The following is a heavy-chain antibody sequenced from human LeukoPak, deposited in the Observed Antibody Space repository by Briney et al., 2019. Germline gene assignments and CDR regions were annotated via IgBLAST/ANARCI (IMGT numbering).Heavy chain of an antibody. Sequence: SETLSLTCAVDGGSLSVYYWSWISQPPGKGLEWIGEINPSGSPNYNPSLKARVPISVATSKNQFSLKLSPVTAADTAVYYCARQGRGLLLWFGELSTNWFDPWGQGTLVTVSS. CDR1: GGSLSVYY. CDR2: INPSGSP. V-gene: IGHV4-34*01. D-gene: IGHD3-10*01. J-gene: IGHJ5*02. CDR3: ARQGRGLLLWFGELSTNWFDP.